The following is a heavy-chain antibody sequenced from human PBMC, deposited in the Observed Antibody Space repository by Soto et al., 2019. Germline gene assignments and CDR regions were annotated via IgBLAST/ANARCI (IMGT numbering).Heavy chain of an antibody. Sequence: EVQLVESGGGVVRPGGSLRLSCAASGFTFDDYGMSWVRQAPGKGLEWVSGINWNGGSTGYADSVKGRFTISRDNAKNSLYLQMNSLRAEDTALYPCARVAAHITIFGVVIRGYFDYWGQGTLVTVSS. CDR3: ARVAAHITIFGVVIRGYFDY. D-gene: IGHD3-3*01. V-gene: IGHV3-20*01. CDR1: GFTFDDYG. CDR2: INWNGGST. J-gene: IGHJ4*02.